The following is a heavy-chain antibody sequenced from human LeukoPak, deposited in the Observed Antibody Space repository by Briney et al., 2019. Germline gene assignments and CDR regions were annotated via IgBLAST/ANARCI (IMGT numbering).Heavy chain of an antibody. V-gene: IGHV3-21*01. Sequence: SGGSLRLSCSPSGFTFSTYTVNWVRQAPGKGLEWVSSISCSSTYIYYADSVKGRCTISRDNAKNSLYLQMNSLRAEDTAVYYCARDKRGANWFDPWGQGTLVTVSS. D-gene: IGHD1-26*01. CDR1: GFTFSTYT. CDR3: ARDKRGANWFDP. J-gene: IGHJ5*02. CDR2: ISCSSTYI.